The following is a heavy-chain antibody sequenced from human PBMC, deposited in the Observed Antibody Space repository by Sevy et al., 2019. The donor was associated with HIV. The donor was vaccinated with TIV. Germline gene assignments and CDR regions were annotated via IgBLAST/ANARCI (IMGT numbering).Heavy chain of an antibody. CDR3: ARDLEFYDYGDYGPSFMPDY. Sequence: SLRLSCAASGFAFSTYGMYWVRQAPGKGLEWVAVIWFDGSNTYYADSVKGRFTISRDIAKNTLHLQMNSLRVEDTAVYYCARDLEFYDYGDYGPSFMPDYWGQGTLVTVSS. CDR1: GFAFSTYG. D-gene: IGHD4-17*01. J-gene: IGHJ4*02. CDR2: IWFDGSNT. V-gene: IGHV3-33*07.